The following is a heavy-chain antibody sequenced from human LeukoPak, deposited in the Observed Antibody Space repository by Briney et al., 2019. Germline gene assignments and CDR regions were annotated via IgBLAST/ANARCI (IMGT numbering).Heavy chain of an antibody. J-gene: IGHJ4*02. CDR1: GFTFNNYD. D-gene: IGHD3-16*01. CDR2: ISTSGGST. CDR3: ARGSSQLAY. V-gene: IGHV3-23*01. Sequence: GGSLRLSCAASGFTFNNYDMSWVRQAPGRGLEWVSSISTSGGSTYYADSVKGRFTISRDNSKSTLFLQMNSLRGDDTAVYYCARGSSQLAYWGQGTLVTASS.